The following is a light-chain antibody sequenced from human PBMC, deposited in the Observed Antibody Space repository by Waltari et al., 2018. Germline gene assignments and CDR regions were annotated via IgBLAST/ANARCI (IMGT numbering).Light chain of an antibody. V-gene: IGLV8-61*01. CDR3: SLYMGSGIWV. J-gene: IGLJ3*02. CDR1: SGSLSTTSY. CDR2: KGN. Sequence: QTVVNQEPSLSVSPGGTVTLHCVLHSGSLSTTSYATWYQQTPGQAPRTLVYKGNSRSSGVPDRFSGSILGNKAALTITGAQAQDESDYYCSLYMGSGIWVFGGGTKLTVL.